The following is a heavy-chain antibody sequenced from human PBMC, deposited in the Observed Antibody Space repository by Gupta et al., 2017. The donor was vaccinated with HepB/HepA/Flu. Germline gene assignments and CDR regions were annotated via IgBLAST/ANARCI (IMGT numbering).Heavy chain of an antibody. J-gene: IGHJ4*01. D-gene: IGHD3-22*01. CDR3: ARGGVWGKEESSGYCFDY. CDR2: TYYRSKWYN. V-gene: IGHV6-1*01. CDR1: GDSVSSNSAA. Sequence: QVQLQQSGPGLVKPSQTLSLTCAISGDSVSSNSAAWNWIRQSPSRGLEWLGRTYYRSKWYNDYAVSVKRRRTINPDTSKNQFSLQLNSVTHEDKDVYYFARGGVWGKEESSGYCFDYWGHGNLVTVSS.